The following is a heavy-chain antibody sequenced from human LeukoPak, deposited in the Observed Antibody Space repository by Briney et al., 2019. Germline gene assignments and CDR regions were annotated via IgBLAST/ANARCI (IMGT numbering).Heavy chain of an antibody. CDR1: GGSISNDY. D-gene: IGHD2-2*01. Sequence: SETLSLTCTVSGGSISNDYWSWIRQPPGKGLEWIGYINYSGSTNYNPSLKSRVTISVDTSKNQFSLKLSSVTAADTAVYYCARYFPIHSSSETHSAGFDPWGQGTLVTVSS. CDR3: ARYFPIHSSSETHSAGFDP. V-gene: IGHV4-59*01. CDR2: INYSGST. J-gene: IGHJ5*02.